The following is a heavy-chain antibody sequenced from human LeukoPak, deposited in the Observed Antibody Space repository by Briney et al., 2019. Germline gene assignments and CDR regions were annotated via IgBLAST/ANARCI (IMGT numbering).Heavy chain of an antibody. D-gene: IGHD3-16*02. CDR2: INHSGST. CDR1: GGSFSGYY. J-gene: IGHJ4*02. Sequence: SETLSLTCAVYGGSFSGYYWSWIRQPPGKGLEWIGEINHSGSTNYNPSLKSRVTISVDTSKNQFSLKLSSVTAADMAVYYCARVGVWGSYRTRGGYWGQGTLVTVSS. CDR3: ARVGVWGSYRTRGGY. V-gene: IGHV4-34*01.